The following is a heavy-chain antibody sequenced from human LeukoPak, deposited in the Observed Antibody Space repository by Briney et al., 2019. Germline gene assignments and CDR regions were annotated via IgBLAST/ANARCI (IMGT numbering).Heavy chain of an antibody. V-gene: IGHV3-48*01. D-gene: IGHD2-2*01. CDR1: GFTFSSYS. CDR2: IRSSSSTI. CDR3: ATGMWGYCSATSCPLDF. Sequence: GGSLRLSCAASGFTFSSYSMNWVRQTPGKGLEWISYIRSSSSTIYYEDSVKGRFAISRDNAKNSLYLQMDSLRAEDTAVYYCATGMWGYCSATSCPLDFWGQGTLVTVSS. J-gene: IGHJ4*02.